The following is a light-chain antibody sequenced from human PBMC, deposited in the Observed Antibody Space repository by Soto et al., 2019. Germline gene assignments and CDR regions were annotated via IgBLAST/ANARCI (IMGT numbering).Light chain of an antibody. J-gene: IGKJ1*01. CDR1: QSISND. V-gene: IGKV3-15*01. CDR2: GAS. Sequence: EIVMTQSPDTLSVSPVERVTLSCRAMQSISNDLAWYQHKPGQAPRLLIFGASSRATGIPARFSGSGSGTEFTLSISSLQSEDLAVYFCQQYNSWPPWTFGQGTKVEI. CDR3: QQYNSWPPWT.